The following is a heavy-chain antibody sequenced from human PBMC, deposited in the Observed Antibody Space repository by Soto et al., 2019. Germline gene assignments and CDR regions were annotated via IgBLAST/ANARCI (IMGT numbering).Heavy chain of an antibody. D-gene: IGHD3-10*01. J-gene: IGHJ4*02. CDR2: ISYDGSNK. CDR3: AKDPRSGSYRSIDY. CDR1: GFTFSSYG. V-gene: IGHV3-30*18. Sequence: GGSLRLSCAASGFTFSSYGMHWVRQAPGKGLEWVAVISYDGSNKYYADSVKGRFTISRDNSKNTLYLQMNSLRAEDTAVYYCAKDPRSGSYRSIDYWGQGTLVTVSS.